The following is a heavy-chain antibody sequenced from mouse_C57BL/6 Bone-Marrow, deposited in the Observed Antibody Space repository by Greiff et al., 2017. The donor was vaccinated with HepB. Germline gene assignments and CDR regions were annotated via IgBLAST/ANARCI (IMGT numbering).Heavy chain of an antibody. CDR2: IDPSDSYT. CDR3: ARPLFAY. J-gene: IGHJ3*01. CDR1: GYTFTSYW. Sequence: VQLQQPGAELVKPGASVKLSCKASGYTFTSYWMQWVKQRPGQGLEWIGEIDPSDSYTNYNQKFKGKATLTVDTSSSTAYMQLSSLTSEDSAVYYCARPLFAYWGQGTLVTVSA. V-gene: IGHV1-50*01.